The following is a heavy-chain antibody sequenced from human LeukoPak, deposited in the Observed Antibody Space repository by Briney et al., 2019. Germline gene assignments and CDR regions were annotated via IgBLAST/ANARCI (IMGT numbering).Heavy chain of an antibody. CDR3: AGASYDSSGVH. D-gene: IGHD3-22*01. Sequence: PSETLSLTCAVYGGSLSGYDWNWIRQPPGKGLEWIGEINHTGSSNYNPSLKSRVTISVDTSKNQFSLKLSSVTAADTAVYYCAGASYDSSGVHWGQGTLVTVSS. V-gene: IGHV4-34*01. CDR2: INHTGSS. CDR1: GGSLSGYD. J-gene: IGHJ4*02.